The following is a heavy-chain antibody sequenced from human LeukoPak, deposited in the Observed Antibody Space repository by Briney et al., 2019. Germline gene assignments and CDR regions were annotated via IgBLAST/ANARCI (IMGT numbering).Heavy chain of an antibody. D-gene: IGHD1-14*01. CDR3: TRAAGPQKGSYDY. J-gene: IGHJ4*02. CDR2: TYYRSKWYN. CDR1: VDSVSSNIAA. Sequence: SQTLSLTCAISVDSVSSNIAAWRWIRQSPSRGLEWLGRTYYRSKWYNDYAVSVKSRITINPDTSKNQFSLQLSSVTPEDTAVYYCTRAAGPQKGSYDYWGQGTLVTVSS. V-gene: IGHV6-1*01.